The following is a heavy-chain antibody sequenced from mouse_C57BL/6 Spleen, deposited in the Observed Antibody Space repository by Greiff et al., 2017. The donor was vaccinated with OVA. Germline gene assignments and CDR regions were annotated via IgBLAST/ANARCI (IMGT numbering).Heavy chain of an antibody. V-gene: IGHV14-1*01. Sequence: EVQLQHSGAELVRPGASVKLSCTASGFNITDYYMHWVKQRPEQGLEWIGRIDPEDGDTEYDTTFTGKATMTADTSSNTAYLQLSSLTSEDTAVYYCTNWDVADWGQGTLVTVSA. D-gene: IGHD4-1*01. CDR1: GFNITDYY. CDR2: IDPEDGDT. CDR3: TNWDVAD. J-gene: IGHJ3*01.